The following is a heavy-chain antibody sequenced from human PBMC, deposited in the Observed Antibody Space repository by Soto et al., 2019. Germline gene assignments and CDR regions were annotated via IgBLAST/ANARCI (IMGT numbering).Heavy chain of an antibody. CDR3: ALGYCSSTSCSTYYYYYMDV. Sequence: PGGSLRLSCAASGFTFSSYSMNWVRQAPGKGLEWVSSISSSSTYIYYADSVKGRFTTSRDNAKNSLYLQMDSLRAEDTAVYYCALGYCSSTSCSTYYYYYMDVWGQGTTVPVSS. V-gene: IGHV3-21*01. D-gene: IGHD2-2*01. CDR1: GFTFSSYS. CDR2: ISSSSTYI. J-gene: IGHJ6*03.